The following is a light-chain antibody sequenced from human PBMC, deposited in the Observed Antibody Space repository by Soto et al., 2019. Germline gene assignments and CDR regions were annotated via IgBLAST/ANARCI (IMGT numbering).Light chain of an antibody. J-gene: IGKJ3*01. Sequence: DIQMTQSPSSLSASVGDRVTITCRASQSIDTYLNWFQQKPGKAPALLIYGASSLHSGVPSRFSGSGSGTDFTLTISSLQPQDFATYYCQESYSVPFFSFGPGTKVDIK. CDR1: QSIDTY. V-gene: IGKV1-39*01. CDR3: QESYSVPFFS. CDR2: GAS.